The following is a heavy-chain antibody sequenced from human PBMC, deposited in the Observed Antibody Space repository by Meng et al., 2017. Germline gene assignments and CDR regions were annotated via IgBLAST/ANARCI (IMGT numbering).Heavy chain of an antibody. J-gene: IGHJ2*01. Sequence: QGQLVQSGAEVKKPGSSVKASCKASGGTFSSYAISWVRQAPGQGLEWMGGIIPIFGTANYAQKFQGRVTITADESTSTAYMELSSLRSGDTAVYYCARVGLKLGPSRGSWYFDLWGRGTLVTASS. CDR1: GGTFSSYA. CDR3: ARVGLKLGPSRGSWYFDL. CDR2: IIPIFGTA. D-gene: IGHD7-27*01. V-gene: IGHV1-69*01.